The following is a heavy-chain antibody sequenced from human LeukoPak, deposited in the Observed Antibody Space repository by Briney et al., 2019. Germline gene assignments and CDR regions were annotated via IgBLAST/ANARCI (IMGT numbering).Heavy chain of an antibody. Sequence: GGSLRLSCSASGFNFSAFWMTWVRQAPGKGLEWVANIKDDGSDKYYMESVKGRFTISRDNAKNSLHLQLNSLRAEDTAVYYCARDFYYYGSGKYFSVDVFDIWGQGTMVTVSS. J-gene: IGHJ3*02. CDR1: GFNFSAFW. CDR3: ARDFYYYGSGKYFSVDVFDI. CDR2: IKDDGSDK. D-gene: IGHD3-10*01. V-gene: IGHV3-7*01.